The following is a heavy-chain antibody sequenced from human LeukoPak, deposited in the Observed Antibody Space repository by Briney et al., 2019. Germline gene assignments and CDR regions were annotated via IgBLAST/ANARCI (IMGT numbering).Heavy chain of an antibody. CDR3: ARAGLGDYGYLFVEWDDAFDI. CDR2: ISSNGGST. D-gene: IGHD4-17*01. V-gene: IGHV3-64*01. J-gene: IGHJ3*02. Sequence: GGSLRLSCAASGFTFSSYAMHWVRQAPGKGLEYVSAISSNGGSTYYANSVKGRFTISRDNSKNTLYLQMGSLRAEDMAVYYCARAGLGDYGYLFVEWDDAFDIWGQGTMVTVSS. CDR1: GFTFSSYA.